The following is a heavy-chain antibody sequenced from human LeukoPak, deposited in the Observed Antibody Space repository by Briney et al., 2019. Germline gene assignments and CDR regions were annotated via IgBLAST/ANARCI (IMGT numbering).Heavy chain of an antibody. CDR1: GYTFTNYY. D-gene: IGHD3-22*01. CDR2: INPSGGNT. Sequence: ASVKVSCKASGYTFTNYYMHWVRQAPGQGLEWMGIINPSGGNTNYAQKFQGRVTMTRDTSTSTVYMEVSSLRSEDTAVYYCARGHDSSGLNWYFDLWGRGTLVTVSS. CDR3: ARGHDSSGLNWYFDL. J-gene: IGHJ2*01. V-gene: IGHV1-46*01.